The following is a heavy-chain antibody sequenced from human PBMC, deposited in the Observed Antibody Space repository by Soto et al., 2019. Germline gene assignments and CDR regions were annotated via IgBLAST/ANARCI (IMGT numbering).Heavy chain of an antibody. CDR2: IYYSGST. D-gene: IGHD6-13*01. Sequence: SETLSLTCTVSGGSISSGGYYWSWIRQHPGKGLEWIGYIYYSGSTYYNPSLKSRVTISVDTSKNQFSLKLSSVTAADTAVYYCARVDGLQQLPEGEYFQHWGQGTLVTVSS. V-gene: IGHV4-31*03. J-gene: IGHJ1*01. CDR1: GGSISSGGYY. CDR3: ARVDGLQQLPEGEYFQH.